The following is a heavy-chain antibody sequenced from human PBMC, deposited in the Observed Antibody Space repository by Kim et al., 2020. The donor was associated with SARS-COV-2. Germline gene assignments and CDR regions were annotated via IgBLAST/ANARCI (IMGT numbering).Heavy chain of an antibody. Sequence: ASVKVSCKASGYTFTSYGISWVRQAPGQGLEWMGWIGAYNGNTNYAQKLQGRVTMTTDTSTSTAYMELRSLRSDDTAVYYCAREPYCSGGSCYLDYWGQGTLVTVSS. D-gene: IGHD2-15*01. J-gene: IGHJ4*02. CDR1: GYTFTSYG. V-gene: IGHV1-18*04. CDR2: IGAYNGNT. CDR3: AREPYCSGGSCYLDY.